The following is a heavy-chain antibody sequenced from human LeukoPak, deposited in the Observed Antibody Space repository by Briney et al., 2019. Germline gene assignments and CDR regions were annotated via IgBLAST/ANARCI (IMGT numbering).Heavy chain of an antibody. Sequence: PSETLSLTCTVSGGSISSYYWSWIRQPPGKGLEWIGRIYTSGSTNYNPSLKSRVTISVGTSKNQFSLKLSSVTAADTAVYYCARTGVLDYLYYFDYWGQGTLVTVSS. CDR1: GGSISSYY. CDR2: IYTSGST. V-gene: IGHV4-4*08. D-gene: IGHD2-2*03. J-gene: IGHJ4*02. CDR3: ARTGVLDYLYYFDY.